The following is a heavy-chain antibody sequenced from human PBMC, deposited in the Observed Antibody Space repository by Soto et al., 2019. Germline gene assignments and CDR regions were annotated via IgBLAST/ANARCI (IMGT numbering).Heavy chain of an antibody. CDR1: GYIFPSYA. D-gene: IGHD6-6*01. V-gene: IGHV1-3*01. CDR2: INAGNGNT. Sequence: SVQVSLPGSGYIFPSYALHSVGPAPSQKLEWMGWINAGNGNTKYSEKFQGRVTITRDTYASKDYMETSSLRSEDTYVYYCARDGSRAQSRVARAWDYWGQGNLVTVSS. J-gene: IGHJ4*02. CDR3: ARDGSRAQSRVARAWDY.